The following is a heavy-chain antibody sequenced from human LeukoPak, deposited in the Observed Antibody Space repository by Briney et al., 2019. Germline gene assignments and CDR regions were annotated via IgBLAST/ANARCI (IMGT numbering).Heavy chain of an antibody. Sequence: SETLSLTCTVSGGSISSGDYYWSWIRQPPGKGLEWIGYIYYSGSTYYNPSLKSRFTISVDTSKNQFSLKLSSVTAADTAVYYCARVGAKGVLRYFDWLSTGYYFDYWGQGTLVTASS. D-gene: IGHD3-9*01. V-gene: IGHV4-30-4*08. J-gene: IGHJ4*02. CDR2: IYYSGST. CDR3: ARVGAKGVLRYFDWLSTGYYFDY. CDR1: GGSISSGDYY.